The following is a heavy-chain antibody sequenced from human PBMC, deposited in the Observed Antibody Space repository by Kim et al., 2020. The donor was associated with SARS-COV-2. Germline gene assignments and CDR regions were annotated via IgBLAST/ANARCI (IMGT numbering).Heavy chain of an antibody. CDR3: ARSPSSTRPAAMRFGPGHWFDA. Sequence: ASVKVSCKASGYTFTSYDINRVRQATGQGLEWMGWMNPNSGNTGYAQKFQGRVTMTRNTSISTAHMELSSVRSEDTAVYYCARSPSSTRPAAMRFGPGHWFDAWGQGTLVTVSS. J-gene: IGHJ5*02. CDR1: GYTFTSYD. V-gene: IGHV1-8*01. CDR2: MNPNSGNT. D-gene: IGHD2-2*01.